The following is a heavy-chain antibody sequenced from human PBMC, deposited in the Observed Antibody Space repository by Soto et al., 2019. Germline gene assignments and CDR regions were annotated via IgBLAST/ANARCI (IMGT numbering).Heavy chain of an antibody. Sequence: QVQLRESGPGLVKPSETLSLTCIVSSDSINNYYWSWIRQPPGKGLEWLGNIRYSGSTTYNPSLRSGFSIYADTPKNQFSLRLTSVTAADSAVYYCARGGGWLPEYWGQGTLVTVSS. D-gene: IGHD5-12*01. V-gene: IGHV4-59*01. CDR2: IRYSGST. J-gene: IGHJ4*02. CDR3: ARGGGWLPEY. CDR1: SDSINNYY.